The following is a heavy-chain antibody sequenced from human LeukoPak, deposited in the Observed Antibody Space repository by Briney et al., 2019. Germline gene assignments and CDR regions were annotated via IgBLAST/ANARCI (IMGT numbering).Heavy chain of an antibody. CDR3: ARGAVSSWSYYFDY. Sequence: SETLSVTCAAYGGSFSGYYWSWIRQPPGNGLDLIGEINHSGSTNYNPSLKSRVTISVDTSKNQFSLKLSSVTAADTAVYYCARGAVSSWSYYFDYWGQGTLVTVSS. CDR1: GGSFSGYY. J-gene: IGHJ4*02. D-gene: IGHD6-13*01. V-gene: IGHV4-34*01. CDR2: INHSGST.